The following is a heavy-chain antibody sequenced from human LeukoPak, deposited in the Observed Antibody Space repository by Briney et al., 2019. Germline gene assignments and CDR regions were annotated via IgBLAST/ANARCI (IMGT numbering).Heavy chain of an antibody. V-gene: IGHV3-9*01. CDR2: ISWNSGSI. D-gene: IGHD6-6*01. Sequence: PGRSLRLSCAASGFTFDDYAMHWVRQAPGKGLEWVSGISWNSGSIGYADSVKGRFTISRDNAKNSLYLQMSSLRAEDTALYYCAKSEGYSSSPFDYWGQGTLVTVSS. CDR3: AKSEGYSSSPFDY. J-gene: IGHJ4*02. CDR1: GFTFDDYA.